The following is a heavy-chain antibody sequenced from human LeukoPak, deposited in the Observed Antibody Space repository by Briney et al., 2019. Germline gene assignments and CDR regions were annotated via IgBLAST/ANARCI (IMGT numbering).Heavy chain of an antibody. Sequence: GGSLRLSCAASGFTFSSYAMHWVRQAPGKGLEWVAVISYDGSNKYYADSVKGRFTISRDNSENTLYLQMNSLRAEDTAVYYCASGARFDYWGQGALVTVSS. CDR3: ASGARFDY. V-gene: IGHV3-30*04. J-gene: IGHJ4*02. CDR2: ISYDGSNK. CDR1: GFTFSSYA. D-gene: IGHD3-10*01.